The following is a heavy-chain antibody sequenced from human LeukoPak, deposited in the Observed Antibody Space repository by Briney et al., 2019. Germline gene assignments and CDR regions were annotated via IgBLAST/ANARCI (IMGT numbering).Heavy chain of an antibody. J-gene: IGHJ4*02. V-gene: IGHV3-53*05. CDR3: ARGSGSGSYYPYLFDY. D-gene: IGHD3-10*01. Sequence: GGSLRLSCAASGFTVSSNYMSWVRQAPGKGLEWVSVIYSGGSTYYADSVKGRFTISRDNSKNTLYLQMNSLRAEDTAVYYCARGSGSGSYYPYLFDYWGQGTLVTVSS. CDR1: GFTVSSNY. CDR2: IYSGGST.